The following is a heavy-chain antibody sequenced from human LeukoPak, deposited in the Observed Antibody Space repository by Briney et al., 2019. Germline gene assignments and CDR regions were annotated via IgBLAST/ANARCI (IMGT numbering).Heavy chain of an antibody. J-gene: IGHJ3*02. CDR3: AAYYYGSGSYYGDAFDI. CDR1: GGSISSGGYY. V-gene: IGHV4-30-2*01. D-gene: IGHD3-10*01. CDR2: IYHSGST. Sequence: PSETLSLTCTVSGGSISSGGYYWSWIRQPPGKGLEWIGYIYHSGSTYYNPSLKSRVTISVDRSKNQFSLKLSSVTAADTAVYYCAAYYYGSGSYYGDAFDIWGQGTMVTVSS.